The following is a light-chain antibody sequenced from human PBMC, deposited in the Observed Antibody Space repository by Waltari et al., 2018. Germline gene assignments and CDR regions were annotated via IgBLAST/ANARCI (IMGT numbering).Light chain of an antibody. V-gene: IGLV2-23*02. CDR2: DVS. CDR1: SSDVGSYHF. CDR3: CSYAGSSTSV. J-gene: IGLJ2*01. Sequence: SALTQPPSVSESLGRSITIPCTGTSSDVGSYHFVSWYQQHPGKAPKLLIYDVSKRPLGVSDRFSGSKSANTASLTISGLQAEDEADYYCCSYAGSSTSVFGGGTKLTVL.